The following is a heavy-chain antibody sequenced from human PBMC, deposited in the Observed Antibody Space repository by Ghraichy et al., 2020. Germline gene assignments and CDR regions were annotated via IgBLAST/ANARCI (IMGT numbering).Heavy chain of an antibody. CDR3: ARTSSSWYVHLSWYFDL. Sequence: SETLSLTCTVSGGSVSSGSYYWSWIRQPPEKGLEWIGYIYYSGSTNYNPSLKSRVTISVDTSKNQFSLKLSSVTAADTAVYYCARTSSSWYVHLSWYFDLWGRGTLVTVSS. CDR1: GGSVSSGSYY. V-gene: IGHV4-61*01. J-gene: IGHJ2*01. CDR2: IYYSGST. D-gene: IGHD6-13*01.